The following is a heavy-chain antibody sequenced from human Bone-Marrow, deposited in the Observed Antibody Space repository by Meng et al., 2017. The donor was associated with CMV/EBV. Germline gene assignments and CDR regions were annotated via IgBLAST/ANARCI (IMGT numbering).Heavy chain of an antibody. CDR3: AMTEWEPWAFDI. J-gene: IGHJ3*02. CDR1: GGSISSYY. Sequence: SETLSLTCTVSGGSISSYYWNWIRQPPGKGLEWIGYIYYSGGTTYTPSLKGRVTISVDTSKNQFSLKLRSVTAADTAVYYCAMTEWEPWAFDIWGQGTMVTVSS. D-gene: IGHD1-26*01. CDR2: IYYSGGT. V-gene: IGHV4-59*01.